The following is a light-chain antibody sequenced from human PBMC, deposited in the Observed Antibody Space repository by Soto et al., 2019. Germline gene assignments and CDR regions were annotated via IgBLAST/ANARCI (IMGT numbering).Light chain of an antibody. V-gene: IGLV2-14*03. CDR1: SSDVGGYNY. CDR3: SSYTSISTLVV. J-gene: IGLJ2*01. CDR2: DVS. Sequence: QSALTQPASVSGSPGQSITISCTGTSSDVGGYNYVSWYQQHPGKAPKLMIYDVSNRPSGVSNRFSGSKSGSTASLIISGLQAEDEADYYCSSYTSISTLVVFGGGTKLTVL.